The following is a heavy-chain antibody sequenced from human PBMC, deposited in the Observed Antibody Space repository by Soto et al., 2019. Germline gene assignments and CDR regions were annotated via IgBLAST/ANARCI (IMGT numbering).Heavy chain of an antibody. CDR2: INHSGST. CDR3: ARVAFPITIFGVVIRPYYFDY. D-gene: IGHD3-3*01. V-gene: IGHV4-34*01. Sequence: SETLSLTCAVYGGSFSGYYWSWIRQPPGKGLEWIGEINHSGSTNYNPSLKSRVTISVDTSKNQFSLKLSSVTAADTAVYYCARVAFPITIFGVVIRPYYFDYWGQGTLVTVS. CDR1: GGSFSGYY. J-gene: IGHJ4*02.